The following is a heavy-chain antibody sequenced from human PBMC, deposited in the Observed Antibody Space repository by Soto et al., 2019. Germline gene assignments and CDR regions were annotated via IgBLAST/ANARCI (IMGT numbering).Heavy chain of an antibody. CDR1: GFTFSSYA. D-gene: IGHD2-15*01. CDR2: ISYDGSNT. V-gene: IGHV3-30-3*01. CDR3: AREGGYCSGGSCYSGGFDY. Sequence: QVQLVESGGGVVQPGRSLRLSCAASGFTFSSYAMHWVRQAPGKGLEWVAVISYDGSNTYYADSVKGRFTISRDNSKNTLYLQMNSLRAEETAVYYCAREGGYCSGGSCYSGGFDYWGQGTLVTVSS. J-gene: IGHJ4*02.